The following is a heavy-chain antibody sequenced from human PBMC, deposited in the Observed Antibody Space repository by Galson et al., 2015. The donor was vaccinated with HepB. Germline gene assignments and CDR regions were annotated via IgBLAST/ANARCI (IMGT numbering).Heavy chain of an antibody. D-gene: IGHD3-3*01. J-gene: IGHJ6*02. Sequence: SLRLSCAASGFTFSDYPMSWIRQAPGKGLEWVSYITSGDSAIYYADSVKGRFTISRDNSKNSLYLQMDSLRAGDTAVYYCARERVVIPPTGMDVWGQGTTVTVSS. CDR2: ITSGDSAI. CDR1: GFTFSDYP. CDR3: ARERVVIPPTGMDV. V-gene: IGHV3-11*01.